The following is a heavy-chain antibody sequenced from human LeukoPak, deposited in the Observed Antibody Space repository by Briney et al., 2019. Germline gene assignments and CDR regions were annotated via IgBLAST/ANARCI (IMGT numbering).Heavy chain of an antibody. J-gene: IGHJ3*02. CDR2: MSYDGSHK. V-gene: IGHV3-30*03. CDR1: GFTFSSHG. D-gene: IGHD2-15*01. CDR3: ARGGIWGHAFDI. Sequence: PGGSLRLSCVASGFTFSSHGMHWVRQAPGKGLEWVAVMSYDGSHKFHADSVKGRFTISRDNSKNTLYLQMNSLRAEDTAIYFCARGGIWGHAFDIWGQGTVVTVSS.